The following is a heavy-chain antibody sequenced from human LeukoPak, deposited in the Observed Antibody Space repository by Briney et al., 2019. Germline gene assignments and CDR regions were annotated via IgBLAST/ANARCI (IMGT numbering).Heavy chain of an antibody. CDR2: IKDNDAGGTT. V-gene: IGHV3-15*01. D-gene: IGHD3-10*01. Sequence: GESLRLSCAASGFTFNKAWMTWVRQAPGKGLEWVGHIKDNDAGGTTDYAAPVKGRFTISRDDSKNIVYLQMSSLKTEDTAVYYCATPPGYFGTSPFDYWGQGTLVTVSS. J-gene: IGHJ4*02. CDR1: GFTFNKAW. CDR3: ATPPGYFGTSPFDY.